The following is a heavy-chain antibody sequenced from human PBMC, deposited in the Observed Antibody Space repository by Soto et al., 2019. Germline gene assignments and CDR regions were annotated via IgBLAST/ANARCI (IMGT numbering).Heavy chain of an antibody. CDR3: ASSGYYDTSGYYFYFDY. D-gene: IGHD3-22*01. V-gene: IGHV4-39*01. CDR2: IGNIYYSGST. Sequence: SEXLSLTCTVSGGSISRSSFFWGWIRQPPGKGLEWIGSIGNIYYSGSTYYNPSLKSRVTISVDTSKNQFSLKLSSVTAADTAVYYCASSGYYDTSGYYFYFDYWGQETLVTV. CDR1: GGSISRSSFF. J-gene: IGHJ4*02.